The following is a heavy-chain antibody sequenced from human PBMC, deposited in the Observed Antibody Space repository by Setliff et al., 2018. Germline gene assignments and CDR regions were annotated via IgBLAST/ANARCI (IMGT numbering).Heavy chain of an antibody. V-gene: IGHV1-3*03. CDR2: INAGNCNT. CDR1: GYNFTSYA. CDR3: GCGANYCQSDSCYSYFCS. J-gene: IGHJ4*02. D-gene: IGHD2-2*01. Sequence: ASVKVSCKASGYNFTSYAIHWVRQAPGQRLEWMGWINAGNCNTRSSQEFQCRVTFTMDTCANTAYMELSSLRSEYMAVYYCGCGANYCQSDSCYSYFCSWGPGSQVTVSS.